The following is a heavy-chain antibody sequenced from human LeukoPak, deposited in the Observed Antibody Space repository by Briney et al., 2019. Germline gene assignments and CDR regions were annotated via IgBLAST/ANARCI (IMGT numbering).Heavy chain of an antibody. V-gene: IGHV4-39*01. Sequence: SETLSLTCTVSGGSISSSSYYWGWIRQPPGKGLEWIGSIYYSGSTYYNPSLKSRVTISVDTSKNQFSLKLSSVTAADTAVYYCARLDGHHYDFWSGDYYYYYGMDVWGQGTTVTVSS. CDR2: IYYSGST. D-gene: IGHD3-3*01. CDR3: ARLDGHHYDFWSGDYYYYYGMDV. CDR1: GGSISSSSYY. J-gene: IGHJ6*02.